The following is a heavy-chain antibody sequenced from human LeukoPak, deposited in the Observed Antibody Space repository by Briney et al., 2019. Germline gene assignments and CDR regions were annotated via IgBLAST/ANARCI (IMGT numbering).Heavy chain of an antibody. J-gene: IGHJ4*02. CDR1: GYTFTSYA. CDR3: ARERGSGYDYEVYYFDY. V-gene: IGHV7-4-1*02. Sequence: ASVKVSCKASGYTFTSYAMNWVRQAPGQGLEWMGWINTNTGNPTYAQGFTGRFVFSLDTSVSTAYLQISSLKAEDTAVYYCARERGSGYDYEVYYFDYWGQGTLVTVSS. D-gene: IGHD5-12*01. CDR2: INTNTGNP.